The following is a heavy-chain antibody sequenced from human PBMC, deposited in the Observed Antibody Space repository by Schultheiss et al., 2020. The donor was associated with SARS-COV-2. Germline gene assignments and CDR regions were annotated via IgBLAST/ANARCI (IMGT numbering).Heavy chain of an antibody. CDR3: ARDTHSYGFDY. CDR2: IYHSGST. V-gene: IGHV4-4*02. Sequence: LRRTLSLTCAVSGGSISSSNWWSWVRQPPGKWLEWIGEIYHSGSTHYNPSLKSRVTISVDTSKNQFSLKLSSVTAADTAVYYCARDTHSYGFDYWGQGTLVTVSS. CDR1: GGSISSSNW. J-gene: IGHJ4*02. D-gene: IGHD5-18*01.